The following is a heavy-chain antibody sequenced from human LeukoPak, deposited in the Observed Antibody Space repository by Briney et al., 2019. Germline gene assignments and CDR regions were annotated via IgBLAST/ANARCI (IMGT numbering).Heavy chain of an antibody. D-gene: IGHD6-19*01. V-gene: IGHV3-23*01. CDR1: GFTFNSYA. CDR3: AKTTAGNSSGRYPGWPVDY. Sequence: GGSLRLFCAASGFTFNSYAMTWVRQAPGKGLEWVSHVSGSGGITYYADSVKGRFTISRDNSKNTLYLQMNSLRAEDTAVYYCAKTTAGNSSGRYPGWPVDYWGQGTLVTVSS. J-gene: IGHJ4*02. CDR2: VSGSGGIT.